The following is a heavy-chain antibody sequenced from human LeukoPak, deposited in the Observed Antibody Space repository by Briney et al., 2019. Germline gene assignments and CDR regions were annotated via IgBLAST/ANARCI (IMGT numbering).Heavy chain of an antibody. Sequence: PSETLSLTCAVYGGSFSGYYWSWIRQPPGKGLEWIGEINHSGSTNYNPSLKSRVTISVDTSKNQFSLKLSSVTAADTAVYYCARVAPYYYYGMDVWGQGTLVTVSS. V-gene: IGHV4-34*01. J-gene: IGHJ6*02. CDR3: ARVAPYYYYGMDV. CDR1: GGSFSGYY. CDR2: INHSGST.